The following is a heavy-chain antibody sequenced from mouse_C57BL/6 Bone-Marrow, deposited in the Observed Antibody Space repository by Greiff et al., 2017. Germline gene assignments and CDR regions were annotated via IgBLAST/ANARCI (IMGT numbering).Heavy chain of an antibody. V-gene: IGHV5-17*01. J-gene: IGHJ4*01. CDR2: ISTGSSTI. Sequence: EVKLVESGGGLVKPGGSLTLSCAASGFTFSDYGMHWVRQAPEKGLEWVAYISTGSSTIYYADKVKGRFTISRDNAKNTPFLHMTSLRSEVRAMYYGARVYYGNYDARDYWGQGT. CDR1: GFTFSDYG. CDR3: ARVYYGNYDARDY. D-gene: IGHD2-1*01.